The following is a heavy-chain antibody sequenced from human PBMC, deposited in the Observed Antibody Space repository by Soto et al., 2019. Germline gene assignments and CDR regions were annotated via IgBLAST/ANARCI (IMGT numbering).Heavy chain of an antibody. D-gene: IGHD3-22*01. CDR3: ARLSYYYDSSGQSTPYYFDY. Sequence: SETLSLTCTVSGGSISSSSYYWGWIRQPPGKGLEWIGSIYYSGSTYYNPSLKSRVTISVDTSKNQFSLKLSSVTAADTAVYYCARLSYYYDSSGQSTPYYFDYWGQGTLVTVSS. CDR2: IYYSGST. CDR1: GGSISSSSYY. J-gene: IGHJ4*02. V-gene: IGHV4-39*01.